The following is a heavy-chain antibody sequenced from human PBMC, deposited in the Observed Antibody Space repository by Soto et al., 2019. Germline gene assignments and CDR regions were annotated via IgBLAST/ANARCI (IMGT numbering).Heavy chain of an antibody. D-gene: IGHD3-16*01. CDR3: ARVGGINWFDP. Sequence: GASVKVSCKASGYIFTIYAMHWVRQAPGQRLEWMGWINIGNGNTKYSQKFQGRVTIIRDTSASTAYMELNSLRSEDTAVYYCARVGGINWFDPWGQGTLVTVSS. J-gene: IGHJ5*02. CDR2: INIGNGNT. CDR1: GYIFTIYA. V-gene: IGHV1-3*04.